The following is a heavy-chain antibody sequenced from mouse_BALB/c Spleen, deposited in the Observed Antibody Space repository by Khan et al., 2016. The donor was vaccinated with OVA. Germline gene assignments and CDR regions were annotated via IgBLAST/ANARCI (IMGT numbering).Heavy chain of an antibody. CDR1: GFTFSSYS. V-gene: IGHV5-6*01. CDR3: ASHLTGSFAY. J-gene: IGHJ3*01. D-gene: IGHD4-1*01. Sequence: EVELVESGGDLVKPRGSLKLSCAASGFTFSSYSMSWVRQTPDKRLEWVATISSGGDYTYSPDSVKGRFTISRDNAKNTLYLQMSSLKSEDTAMYYCASHLTGSFAYWGQGTLVTVSA. CDR2: ISSGGDYT.